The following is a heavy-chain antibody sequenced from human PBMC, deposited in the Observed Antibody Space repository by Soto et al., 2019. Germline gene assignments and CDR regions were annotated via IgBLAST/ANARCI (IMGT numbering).Heavy chain of an antibody. Sequence: PWWCLRLAGAACDFSFRSTWVTCSRQAPGKGLEWVALINEDGSQKYYVGSVKGRFIISRDNAKDSVYMQMDSLRAGDTAVYFCARVGRYGWDFDHWGQGTLVTVSS. J-gene: IGHJ4*02. CDR1: DFSFRSTW. CDR2: INEDGSQK. D-gene: IGHD5-18*01. CDR3: ARVGRYGWDFDH. V-gene: IGHV3-7*01.